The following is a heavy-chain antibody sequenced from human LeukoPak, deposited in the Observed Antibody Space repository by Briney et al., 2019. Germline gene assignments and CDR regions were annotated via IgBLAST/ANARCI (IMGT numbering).Heavy chain of an antibody. D-gene: IGHD2-15*01. V-gene: IGHV3-21*01. CDR2: ISSSSSSYI. CDR1: GFTFSSYS. CDR3: ARLGGSDAFDI. J-gene: IGHJ3*02. Sequence: GGSLRLSCAASGFTFSSYSMNWVRQAPGKGLEWVSSISSSSSSYIYYADSVKGRFTISRDNAKNSLYLQMNSLRAEDTAVYYCARLGGSDAFDIWGQGTMVTVSS.